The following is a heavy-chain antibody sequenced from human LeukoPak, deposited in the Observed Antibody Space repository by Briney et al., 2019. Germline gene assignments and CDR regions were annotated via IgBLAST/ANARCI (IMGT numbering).Heavy chain of an antibody. CDR2: ITGTGGGT. Sequence: GGSLRLSCAASGFTFSSYAMSWVRQAPGKGLEWVSAITGTGGGTSYADSVKGRFTISRDNAKNSLYLQMNSLRDEDTAVYYCARDLSGRYAFDIWGQGTMVTVSS. CDR1: GFTFSSYA. D-gene: IGHD3-10*01. J-gene: IGHJ3*02. CDR3: ARDLSGRYAFDI. V-gene: IGHV3-23*01.